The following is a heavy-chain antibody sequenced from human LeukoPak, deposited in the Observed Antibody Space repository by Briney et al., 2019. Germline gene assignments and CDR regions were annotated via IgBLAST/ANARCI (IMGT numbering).Heavy chain of an antibody. D-gene: IGHD1-7*01. CDR2: ISSSSSYI. CDR1: GFTFSSYS. CDR3: ARDQELELGVFDY. V-gene: IGHV3-21*01. J-gene: IGHJ4*02. Sequence: GGSLRLSCAASGFTFSSYSMNWVRQAPGKGLEWVSSISSSSSYIYYADSVKGRFTISRDNAKNSLYLQMNSLRAEDTAVYYCARDQELELGVFDYWGQGTLVTVSS.